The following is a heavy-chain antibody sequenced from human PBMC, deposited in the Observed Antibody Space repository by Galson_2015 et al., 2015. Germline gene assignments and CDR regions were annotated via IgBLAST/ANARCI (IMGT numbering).Heavy chain of an antibody. CDR1: EFTFSSDN. CDR3: ARGAYSGAYGMDV. CDR2: ISNSGSNI. D-gene: IGHD5-12*01. J-gene: IGHJ6*02. V-gene: IGHV3-48*02. Sequence: SLRLSCAASEFTFSSDNMNWVRQAPGKGLEWVSYISNSGSNIYYAGSVKGRFTISRDNAKNPLYLQMNSLRDGDTAVYYCARGAYSGAYGMDVWGQGTTVTVSS.